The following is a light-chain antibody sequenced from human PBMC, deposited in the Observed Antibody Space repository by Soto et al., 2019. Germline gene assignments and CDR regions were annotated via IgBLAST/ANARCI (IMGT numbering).Light chain of an antibody. CDR2: AAS. V-gene: IGKV1-39*01. CDR3: QQYKSYWT. J-gene: IGKJ1*01. Sequence: DIQMSQSPSSLSASVGDRVTITCRASQSISSYLNWYQQKPGKAPKLLIYAASSLQSGVPSRFSGSGSGTDFTLTISSLQPEDFATYYCQQYKSYWTFGQGTKVDIK. CDR1: QSISSY.